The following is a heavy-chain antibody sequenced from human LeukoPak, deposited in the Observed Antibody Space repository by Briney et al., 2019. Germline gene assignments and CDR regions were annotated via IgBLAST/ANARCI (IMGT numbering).Heavy chain of an antibody. J-gene: IGHJ6*03. V-gene: IGHV3-30*02. CDR1: GFTFSSYG. CDR2: IRYDGSNK. CDR3: AKNGDRGAYCSGGSCYPYYYYYIDV. D-gene: IGHD2-15*01. Sequence: SGGSLRLSCAASGFTFSSYGMHWVRQAPGKGLEWVAFIRYDGSNKNYADSVKGRFTISRDNSKNTLYLQMNSLGAEDTAIYYCAKNGDRGAYCSGGSCYPYYYYYIDVWGKGTTVTISS.